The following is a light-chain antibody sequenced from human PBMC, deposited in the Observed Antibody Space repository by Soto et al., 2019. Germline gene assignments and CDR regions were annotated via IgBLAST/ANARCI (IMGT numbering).Light chain of an antibody. CDR2: SNN. V-gene: IGLV1-44*01. CDR1: SSNIGSNT. J-gene: IGLJ2*01. Sequence: QAVVTQPPSASGTPGPRVTISCSGSSSNIGSNTVNWYQQLPGTAPKLLIYSNNQRPSGVPDRFSGSKSGTSASLAISGLQSEDEADYYCAAWYDSLNGAVFGGGTKVTVL. CDR3: AAWYDSLNGAV.